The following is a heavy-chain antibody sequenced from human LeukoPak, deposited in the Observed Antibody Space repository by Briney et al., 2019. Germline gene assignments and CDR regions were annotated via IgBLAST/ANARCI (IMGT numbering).Heavy chain of an antibody. Sequence: PGGSLRLSCAASGFIFSSYWMHWVRQAPGKGLVWVSRINSDGSSTSYADSVKGRFTISRDNAKNTLYLQMNSLRAEDTAVYYCASMVRTTYYYYYMDVWGKGTTVTVSS. J-gene: IGHJ6*03. D-gene: IGHD3-10*01. CDR3: ASMVRTTYYYYYMDV. CDR2: INSDGSST. CDR1: GFIFSSYW. V-gene: IGHV3-74*01.